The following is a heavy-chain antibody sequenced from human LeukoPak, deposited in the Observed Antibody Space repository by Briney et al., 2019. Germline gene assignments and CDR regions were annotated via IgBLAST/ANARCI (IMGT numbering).Heavy chain of an antibody. V-gene: IGHV3-11*01. J-gene: IGHJ4*02. CDR2: IITSGDIM. D-gene: IGHD5-18*01. CDR1: GFTFRNYY. CDR3: AKGHTYGMI. Sequence: PGGSLRLSCSASGFTFRNYYMTWLRQTPGKGLEWLSYIITSGDIMDYADSVKGRFTISSDNTKASLYLQMKSLGADDTGIYYCAKGHTYGMIWGQGALVTVSS.